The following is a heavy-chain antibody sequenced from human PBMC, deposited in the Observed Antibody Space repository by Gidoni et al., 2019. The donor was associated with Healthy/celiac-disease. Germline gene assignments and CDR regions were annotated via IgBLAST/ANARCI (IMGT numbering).Heavy chain of an antibody. J-gene: IGHJ4*02. V-gene: IGHV1-2*04. D-gene: IGHD6-6*01. CDR1: GYTFTGYY. Sequence: QVQLAQSGAEVKKPGASVKVSCKASGYTFTGYYMHWVRQAPGQGLEWMGWINPNSGGTNYAQKFQGWVTMTRDTSISTAYMELSRLRSDDTAVYYCARDSSSSSGAPFDYWGQGTLVTVSS. CDR3: ARDSSSSSGAPFDY. CDR2: INPNSGGT.